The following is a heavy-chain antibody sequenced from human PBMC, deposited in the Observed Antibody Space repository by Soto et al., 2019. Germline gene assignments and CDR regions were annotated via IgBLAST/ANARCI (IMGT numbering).Heavy chain of an antibody. CDR3: AKAVTTFDYFDY. J-gene: IGHJ4*02. Sequence: GGSLRLSCAASGFTFSSYAMSWVRQAPGKGLEWVSAISASGASTYYADSVKGRFTISRDNSKNTLYLQMNSLRAEDTAVFYCAKAVTTFDYFDYWGQGTPVTVSS. V-gene: IGHV3-23*01. CDR1: GFTFSSYA. D-gene: IGHD3-10*01. CDR2: ISASGAST.